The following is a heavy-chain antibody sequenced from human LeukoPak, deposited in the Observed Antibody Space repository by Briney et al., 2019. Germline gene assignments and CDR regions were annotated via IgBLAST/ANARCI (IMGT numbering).Heavy chain of an antibody. CDR1: VYTFTTCY. J-gene: IGHJ4*02. V-gene: IGHV1-46*01. D-gene: IGHD6-13*01. CDR3: ALYSSTWY. Sequence: GASVKVSCMASVYTFTTCYIHWVRQAPGQGLEWMGIIKPTGGSTTYAQKLQGRVTMTRDTSTSTVFMEVNSLRSEDTAVYYCALYSSTWYWGQGTLVTVSS. CDR2: IKPTGGST.